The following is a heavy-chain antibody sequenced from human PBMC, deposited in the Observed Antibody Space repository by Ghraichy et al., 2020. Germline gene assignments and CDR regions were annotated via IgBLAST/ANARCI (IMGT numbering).Heavy chain of an antibody. CDR2: IYYSGST. CDR3: ARPSGYHYGMDV. D-gene: IGHD1-26*01. Sequence: SETLSLTCTVSGGSISSYYWSWIRQPPGKGLEWIGYIYYSGSTNYNPSLKSRVTISVDTSKNQFSLKLSSVTAADTAVYYCARPSGYHYGMDVWGQGTTVTVSS. V-gene: IGHV4-59*01. CDR1: GGSISSYY. J-gene: IGHJ6*02.